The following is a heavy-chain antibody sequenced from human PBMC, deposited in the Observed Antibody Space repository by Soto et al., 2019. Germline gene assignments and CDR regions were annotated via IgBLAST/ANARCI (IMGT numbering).Heavy chain of an antibody. CDR2: IRYSGTA. J-gene: IGHJ5*01. CDR1: GDSISFTDYY. CDR3: ARRHIAVSGKDHWFDP. V-gene: IGHV4-39*01. Sequence: SETLSLTCSVFGDSISFTDYYWAWIRQPLGKGMEWIGDIRYSGTAYYNPSLKSRVTMSVDTSSNQFSLKVTSVTAADTGIYYXARRHIAVSGKDHWFDPWGQGTQVTVSS. D-gene: IGHD6-19*01.